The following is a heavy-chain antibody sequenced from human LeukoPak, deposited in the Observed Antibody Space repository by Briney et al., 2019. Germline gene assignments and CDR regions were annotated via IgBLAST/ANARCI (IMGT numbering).Heavy chain of an antibody. V-gene: IGHV3-33*01. CDR2: IWYDGSNK. D-gene: IGHD6-19*01. CDR3: ARDRGGSSGWYTFNY. Sequence: GRSLRLSCAASGFTFSSYGMHWVRQAPGKGLEWVAVIWYDGSNKYYADSVEGRFTISRDNSKNTLYLQMNSLRAEDTAVYYCARDRGGSSGWYTFNYWGQGTLVTVSS. CDR1: GFTFSSYG. J-gene: IGHJ4*02.